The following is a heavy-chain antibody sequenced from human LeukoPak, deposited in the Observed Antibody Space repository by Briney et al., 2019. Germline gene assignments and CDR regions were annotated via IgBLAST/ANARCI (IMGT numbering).Heavy chain of an antibody. J-gene: IGHJ3*02. V-gene: IGHV5-51*01. CDR1: GYSFTNYW. Sequence: HGESLKISCKGSGYSFTNYWIGWVRQMPGKGLEWMGIIYPGDSDTRYSPSFQGQVTISADKSISTAYLQWSSLKASDTAMYYCARLGTVNIVGALWGAFDIWGQGTMVTVSS. CDR3: ARLGTVNIVGALWGAFDI. CDR2: IYPGDSDT. D-gene: IGHD1-26*01.